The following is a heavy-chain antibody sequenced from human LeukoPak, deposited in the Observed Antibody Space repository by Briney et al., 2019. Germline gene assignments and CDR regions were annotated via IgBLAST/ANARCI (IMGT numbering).Heavy chain of an antibody. V-gene: IGHV4-39*01. J-gene: IGHJ6*03. D-gene: IGHD3-3*01. CDR2: IYYSGST. CDR1: GGPISRSSYY. CDR3: ARHFSPRRRGYDFWSGYQGYYYMDV. Sequence: SETLSLTCTVSGGPISRSSYYGRWIRQPPGKGLEWIGSIYYSGSTYYNPSRKSRVTISVDTSKNQCSLKLSSVTAADTAVYYCARHFSPRRRGYDFWSGYQGYYYMDVWGKGTTVTVSS.